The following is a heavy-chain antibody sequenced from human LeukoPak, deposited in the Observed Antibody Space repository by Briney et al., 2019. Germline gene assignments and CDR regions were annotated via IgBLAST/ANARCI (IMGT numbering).Heavy chain of an antibody. Sequence: SETLSLTCTVSDDSITIYYWSWIRQPPGKGLEWIGYIDHTGITNYNPSLNSRVTISRDTSKNQFSLRLSSVTAADTAVYYCARRGEISGWTPDWWGQGTLVTVSS. V-gene: IGHV4-59*12. CDR1: DDSITIYY. CDR2: IDHTGIT. D-gene: IGHD6-19*01. CDR3: ARRGEISGWTPDW. J-gene: IGHJ4*02.